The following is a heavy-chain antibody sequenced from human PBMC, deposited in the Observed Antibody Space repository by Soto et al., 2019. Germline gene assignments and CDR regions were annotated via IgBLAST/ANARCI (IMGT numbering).Heavy chain of an antibody. CDR3: ARGYGDLDNRFDP. CDR2: IYYNGNT. CDR1: GGSISSGDYY. Sequence: PSETLSLTCTVSGGSISSGDYYWTWIRQPPGKGLEWIGYIYYNGNTYYNASLKSRLTISVDTSKNQFSLKLNSVTAADTAVYYCARGYGDLDNRFDPWGQGNLVTVSS. J-gene: IGHJ5*02. V-gene: IGHV4-30-4*01. D-gene: IGHD4-17*01.